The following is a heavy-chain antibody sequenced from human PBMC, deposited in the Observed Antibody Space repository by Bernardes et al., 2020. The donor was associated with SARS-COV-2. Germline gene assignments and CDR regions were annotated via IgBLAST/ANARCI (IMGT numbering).Heavy chain of an antibody. Sequence: SETLSLTCTVSGCSIRSYYWSWVRQPPGQGLEWIGSVYSGGTNYNPSLKSRVTISVDTSKNQFSLKMTSVTAADTAVSFCARGRGFCTNAECQWFDPWGQGTLVTVSS. D-gene: IGHD2-8*01. V-gene: IGHV4-59*01. CDR2: VYSGGT. CDR1: GCSIRSYY. J-gene: IGHJ5*02. CDR3: ARGRGFCTNAECQWFDP.